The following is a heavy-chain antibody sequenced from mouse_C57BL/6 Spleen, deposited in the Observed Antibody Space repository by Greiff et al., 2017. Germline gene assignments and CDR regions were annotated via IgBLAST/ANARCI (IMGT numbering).Heavy chain of an antibody. CDR2: IDPSDRYT. D-gene: IGHD1-1*01. CDR3: ARRGYYYGSSPYYFDY. Sequence: VQLQQPGAELVKPGASVKLSCKASGYTFTSYWMQWVKQRPGQGLEWIGEIDPSDRYTNYNQKFKGKATLTVDTSSSTAYMQLSSLTSEDSAVYYCARRGYYYGSSPYYFDYWGQGTTLTVSS. J-gene: IGHJ2*01. CDR1: GYTFTSYW. V-gene: IGHV1-50*01.